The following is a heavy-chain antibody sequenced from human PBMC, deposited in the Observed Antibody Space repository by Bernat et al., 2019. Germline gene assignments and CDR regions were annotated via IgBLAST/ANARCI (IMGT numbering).Heavy chain of an antibody. D-gene: IGHD2-2*01. CDR3: AKDFYCSSTSCYVGAFDI. J-gene: IGHJ3*02. CDR2: ISGSGGST. CDR1: GFTFSSYA. V-gene: IGHV3-23*04. Sequence: EVQLVESGGGLVQPGGSLRLSCAASGFTFSSYAMSWVRQAPGKGLEWVSAISGSGGSTYCADSVKGRFTISRDNSKNTLYLQMNSLRAEDTAVYYCAKDFYCSSTSCYVGAFDIWGQGTMVTVSS.